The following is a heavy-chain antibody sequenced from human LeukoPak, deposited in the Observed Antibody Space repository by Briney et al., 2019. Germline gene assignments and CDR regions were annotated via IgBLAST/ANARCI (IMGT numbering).Heavy chain of an antibody. CDR2: IIPILGIA. D-gene: IGHD6-13*01. V-gene: IGHV1-69*04. CDR3: ASGIAARVDYYYYGMDV. J-gene: IGHJ6*02. Sequence: GSSVKVSCKASGGTFSSYAISWVRPAPGQGLEWMGRIIPILGIANYAQKFQGRVTITADKSTSTAYMELSSLRSEDTAVYYCASGIAARVDYYYYGMDVWGQGTTVTVSS. CDR1: GGTFSSYA.